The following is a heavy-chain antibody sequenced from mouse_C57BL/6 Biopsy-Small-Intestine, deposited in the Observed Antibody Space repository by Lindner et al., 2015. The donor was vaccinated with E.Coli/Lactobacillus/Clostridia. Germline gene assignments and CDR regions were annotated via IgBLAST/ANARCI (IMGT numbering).Heavy chain of an antibody. J-gene: IGHJ3*01. CDR3: ATGGYFAWSAY. D-gene: IGHD1-1*02. Sequence: VKPGASVKISCKSSGYTFTDYYINWVKQRPGQGLEWIGWIYPGGGNAKCNEKFKDKATLTVDTSSSTAYMQLSSLTSEDSAVYFCATGGYFAWSAYWGQGTLVTVSA. CDR2: IYPGGGNA. CDR1: GYTFTDYY. V-gene: IGHV1-84*01.